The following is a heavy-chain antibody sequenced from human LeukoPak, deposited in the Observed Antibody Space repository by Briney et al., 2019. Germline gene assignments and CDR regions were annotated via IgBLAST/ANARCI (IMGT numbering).Heavy chain of an antibody. Sequence: GGSLRLSCAASGFTFSDYYMSWIRQAPGKGLEWVSYISSSGSTIYYADSVKGRFTISGDNAKNSPYLQMNSLRAEDTAVYYCASYAVDDFWSGYSQYYFDYWGQGTLVTVSS. V-gene: IGHV3-11*01. CDR1: GFTFSDYY. D-gene: IGHD3-3*01. J-gene: IGHJ4*02. CDR3: ASYAVDDFWSGYSQYYFDY. CDR2: ISSSGSTI.